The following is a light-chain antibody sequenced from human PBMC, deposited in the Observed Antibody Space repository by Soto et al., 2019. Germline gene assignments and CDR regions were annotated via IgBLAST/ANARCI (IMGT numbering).Light chain of an antibody. Sequence: QAVVTQAPSASGTPGQRFTISCSGSSSNIGSNYVYWYQQLPGTAPKLLIHSNNQRPSGVPARFSGSKSGTSASLAISGLRSEDEADYYCAAWDGSLSGYVFGTGTKLTVL. CDR2: SNN. V-gene: IGLV1-47*02. CDR3: AAWDGSLSGYV. J-gene: IGLJ1*01. CDR1: SSNIGSNY.